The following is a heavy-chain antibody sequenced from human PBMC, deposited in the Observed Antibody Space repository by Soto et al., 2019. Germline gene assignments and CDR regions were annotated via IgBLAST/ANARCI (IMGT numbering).Heavy chain of an antibody. Sequence: SETLSRTCTVSGGFISSYYWCWIRQPPGTGLEWIGNIFYSGSPSYNPSLKSRVTISVDTPKHPLSLTLSSVTAADTSLHYCARHGGSAWVADYSGQGTLVTVSS. CDR2: IFYSGSP. D-gene: IGHD3-3*01. CDR1: GGFISSYY. CDR3: ARHGGSAWVADY. V-gene: IGHV4-59*08. J-gene: IGHJ4*02.